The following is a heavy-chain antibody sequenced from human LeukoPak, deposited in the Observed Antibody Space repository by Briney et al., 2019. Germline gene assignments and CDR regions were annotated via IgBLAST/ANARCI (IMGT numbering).Heavy chain of an antibody. D-gene: IGHD4-23*01. V-gene: IGHV4-39*01. J-gene: IGHJ4*02. CDR3: TRHHDYGDKIDY. CDR1: GASVPIASHY. CDR2: NHYSGST. Sequence: SETLSLTCTVSGASVPIASHYWAWIRQPPGKGLEWIGSNHYSGSTYYSPSLKSRLTISGDTYKSQFSLKLTFVTAADTAVYYCTRHHDYGDKIDYWGQGTLVTVSS.